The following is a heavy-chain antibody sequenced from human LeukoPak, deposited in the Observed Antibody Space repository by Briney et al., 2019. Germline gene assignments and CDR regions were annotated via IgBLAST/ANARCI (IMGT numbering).Heavy chain of an antibody. J-gene: IGHJ4*02. CDR1: GYPFSSYG. CDR2: ISGSGVST. D-gene: IGHD6-19*01. V-gene: IGHV3-23*01. Sequence: GASLRLFCAASGYPFSSYGMHWVRQAPGKGLEWVSAISGSGVSTYYADSVKGRFPISRDNSNNTLYLQMNSIRAEDTAVYYCAKPTGVGSGPYFDYWGQGTLVTVSA. CDR3: AKPTGVGSGPYFDY.